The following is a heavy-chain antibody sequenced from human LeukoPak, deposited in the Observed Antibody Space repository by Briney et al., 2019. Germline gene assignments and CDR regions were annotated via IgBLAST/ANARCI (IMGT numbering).Heavy chain of an antibody. D-gene: IGHD4-11*01. V-gene: IGHV3-33*08. Sequence: GGSLTLSCAASGFTFSNYGMHWVRQVPGKGLEWVAVICYDGSNKYYADSVKGRFTISRDNSKNTLYLQINSLRAEDTAVYYCATARDSNSNRGLYMDVWGKGTTVTVSS. CDR3: ATARDSNSNRGLYMDV. J-gene: IGHJ6*03. CDR1: GFTFSNYG. CDR2: ICYDGSNK.